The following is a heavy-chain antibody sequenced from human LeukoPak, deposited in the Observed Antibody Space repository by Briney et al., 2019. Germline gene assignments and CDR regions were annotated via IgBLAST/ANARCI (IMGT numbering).Heavy chain of an antibody. J-gene: IGHJ4*02. Sequence: PGGSLRLSCAASGFTFSSYAMSWVRQAPGKGLEWVLGISAGGSTYYADFVKGRFTVSRDNSKNTLYLKMDSLRAEDTAVYHCARYLGSMSDIAAFDYWGQGTLVTVSS. CDR2: ISAGGST. V-gene: IGHV3-23*01. CDR1: GFTFSSYA. CDR3: ARYLGSMSDIAAFDY. D-gene: IGHD6-13*01.